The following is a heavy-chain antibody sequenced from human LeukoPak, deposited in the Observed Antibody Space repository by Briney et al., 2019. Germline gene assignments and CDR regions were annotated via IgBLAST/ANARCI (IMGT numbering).Heavy chain of an antibody. CDR1: GFTFSDYY. J-gene: IGHJ6*02. CDR3: ARARAGGRTYYYYGMDV. CDR2: ISSSGSTI. Sequence: GGSLRLSCAASGFTFSDYYMSWIRQAPGKGLEWVSYISSSGSTIYYADSVKGRFTISRDNAKNSLYLQMNSLRAEDTAVYYCARARAGGRTYYYYGMDVWGQGTTVTVS. D-gene: IGHD2-15*01. V-gene: IGHV3-11*01.